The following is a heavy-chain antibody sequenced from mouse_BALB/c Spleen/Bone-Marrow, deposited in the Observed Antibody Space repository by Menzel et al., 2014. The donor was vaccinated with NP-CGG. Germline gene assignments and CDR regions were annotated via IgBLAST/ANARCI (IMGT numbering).Heavy chain of an antibody. CDR3: ARSGKVRNAMDY. J-gene: IGHJ4*01. Sequence: VQLQESGAELVRPGVSVKISCKGSGYTFTDYAVHWVKQSHTKSLEWIGLISSYYGDATYSQKFKGKATMTVDKSSSTAFLELARLTSEDSAIYYCARSGKVRNAMDYWGQGTSVTVSS. CDR2: ISSYYGDA. CDR1: GYTFTDYA. D-gene: IGHD2-14*01. V-gene: IGHV1-67*01.